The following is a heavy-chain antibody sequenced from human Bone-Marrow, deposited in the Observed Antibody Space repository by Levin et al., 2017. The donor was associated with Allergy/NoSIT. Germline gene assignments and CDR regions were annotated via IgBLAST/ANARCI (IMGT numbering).Heavy chain of an antibody. J-gene: IGHJ4*02. Sequence: PGGSLRLSCAASGFTFSSYSMNWVRQAPGKGLEWVSSISSSSNYIYYAGSVKGRFTISRVNDINSLDLQMNSLRAEDTAVYYCARVAGATRKTDYWGQGTLVTVSS. CDR1: GFTFSSYS. CDR3: ARVAGATRKTDY. D-gene: IGHD1-26*01. V-gene: IGHV3-21*01. CDR2: ISSSSNYI.